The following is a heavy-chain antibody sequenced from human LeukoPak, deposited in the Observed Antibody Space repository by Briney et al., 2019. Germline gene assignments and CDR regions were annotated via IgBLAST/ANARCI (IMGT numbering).Heavy chain of an antibody. J-gene: IGHJ4*02. CDR2: ISYDGNNK. CDR3: AKHSSSWYWIYDY. CDR1: EFTFTTYA. Sequence: PGGSLRLSCAASEFTFTTYAMHWVRQAPGKGLEWVAVISYDGNNKYFADSVKGRFTISRDNSKNTLYLQLNSLRAEDTAIYHCAKHSSSWYWIYDYWGQGTLVTVSS. D-gene: IGHD6-13*01. V-gene: IGHV3-30-3*02.